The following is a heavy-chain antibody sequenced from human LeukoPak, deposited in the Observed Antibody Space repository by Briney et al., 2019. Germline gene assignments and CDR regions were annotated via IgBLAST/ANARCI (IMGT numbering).Heavy chain of an antibody. J-gene: IGHJ6*02. CDR2: MNPNSGNT. V-gene: IGHV1-8*01. CDR3: ASPLRGVDSRNYHGMDV. Sequence: GASVKVSCKASGYTFTSYDINWVQQATGQGLEWMGWMNPNSGNTGYAQKFQGRVTMTRNTSISTAYMDLTSLRSDDTAVYYCASPLRGVDSRNYHGMDVWGQGTTVTVSS. CDR1: GYTFTSYD. D-gene: IGHD3/OR15-3a*01.